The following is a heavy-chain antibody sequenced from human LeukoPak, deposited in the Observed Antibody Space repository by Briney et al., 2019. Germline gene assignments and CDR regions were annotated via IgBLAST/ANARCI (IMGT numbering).Heavy chain of an antibody. CDR2: VSTYNGNT. V-gene: IGHV1-18*01. D-gene: IGHD1-26*01. CDR1: GYTFTSYG. J-gene: IGHJ4*02. Sequence: ASVKVPCKASGYTFTSYGISWVRQAPGQGLEWMGWVSTYNGNTKYAQNLQGRVTTTTDTSTSTAYMELRSLRSDDTAMYYCARVGSGSYGRVYWGQGTLVTVSS. CDR3: ARVGSGSYGRVY.